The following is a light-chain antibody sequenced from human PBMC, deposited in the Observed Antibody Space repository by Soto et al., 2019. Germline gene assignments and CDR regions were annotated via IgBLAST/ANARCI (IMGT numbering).Light chain of an antibody. CDR3: CSYVGSYSGV. J-gene: IGLJ3*02. CDR2: DVT. V-gene: IGLV2-11*01. Sequence: QSVLTQPRSVSGSPGQSVTISCTGTSSDVGGYNYVSWYQQHPGKAPKLIVYDVTKRPSGVPDRFSGSKSGNTASLTISGLQAEDEADYYCCSYVGSYSGVFGGGTKLTVL. CDR1: SSDVGGYNY.